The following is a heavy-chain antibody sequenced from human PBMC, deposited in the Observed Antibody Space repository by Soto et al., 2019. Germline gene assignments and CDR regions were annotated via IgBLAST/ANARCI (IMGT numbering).Heavy chain of an antibody. CDR1: GFTFGGYG. V-gene: IGHV3-33*01. J-gene: IGHJ4*02. D-gene: IGHD3-10*01. CDR3: ARAKWHDGSGRVREFDY. CDR2: ISYDGRNT. Sequence: GGSLRLSCAASGFTFGGYGMHWVRQAPGKGLEWAAAISYDGRNTYYADSVQGRFAISRDNSKNTMYLQMNSLRVEETAVYYCARAKWHDGSGRVREFDYWGQGA.